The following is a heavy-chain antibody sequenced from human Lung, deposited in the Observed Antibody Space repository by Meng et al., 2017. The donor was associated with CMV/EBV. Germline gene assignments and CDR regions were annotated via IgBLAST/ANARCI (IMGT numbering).Heavy chain of an antibody. D-gene: IGHD3-3*01. CDR3: ARDPIRVLRFLEWNYYYYGMDV. V-gene: IGHV1-18*01. CDR2: ISAYNGNT. Sequence: GESLKISCKASGYTFTSYGISWVRQAPGQGLEWMGWISAYNGNTNYAQKLQGRVTMTTDTSTSTAYMELRSLRSDDTAVYYCARDPIRVLRFLEWNYYYYGMDVWGQGXTVTVSS. CDR1: GYTFTSYG. J-gene: IGHJ6*02.